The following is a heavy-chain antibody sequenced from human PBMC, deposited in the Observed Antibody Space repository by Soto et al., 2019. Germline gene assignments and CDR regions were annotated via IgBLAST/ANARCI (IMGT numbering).Heavy chain of an antibody. Sequence: GASVKVSCKASGYTFTSYAMHWVRQAPGQRLEWMGWINAGNGNTKYSQKFQGRFTISRDNSKNTLYLQMGSLRAEDMAVYYCARDTKSGSYSLDYWGQGTLVTVSS. J-gene: IGHJ4*02. D-gene: IGHD1-26*01. CDR1: GYTFTSYA. V-gene: IGHV1-3*03. CDR2: INAGNGNT. CDR3: ARDTKSGSYSLDY.